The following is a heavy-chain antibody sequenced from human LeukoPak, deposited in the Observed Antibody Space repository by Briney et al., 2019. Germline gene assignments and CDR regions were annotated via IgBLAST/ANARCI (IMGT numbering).Heavy chain of an antibody. CDR1: GFTFSSHE. D-gene: IGHD2-15*01. V-gene: IGHV3-48*03. CDR2: ISSSGTTI. Sequence: GGSLRLSCAASGFTFSSHEMNWVCQAPGKGLEWVSYISSSGTTIYYADSVKGRFTISRDNAKNSLYLQMNSLRAEDTAVYYCARGLYCSGGSCYLTRDAFDIWGQGTMVTVSS. J-gene: IGHJ3*02. CDR3: ARGLYCSGGSCYLTRDAFDI.